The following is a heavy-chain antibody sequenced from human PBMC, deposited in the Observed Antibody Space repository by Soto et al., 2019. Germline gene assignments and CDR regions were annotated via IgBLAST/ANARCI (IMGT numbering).Heavy chain of an antibody. J-gene: IGHJ4*02. CDR3: PRDYCRGTTCSESAF. V-gene: IGHV5-51*01. D-gene: IGHD2-15*01. CDR1: GCSFTGFC. Sequence: ESLRVSSKGSGCSFTGFCSRCMLKMHGKGLEWMGIIYPGDSDTRYSPSFQGQVTISADKSINTAYLQWSSLKASDTAMYYCPRDYCRGTTCSESAFWGQGTQVIVSS. CDR2: IYPGDSDT.